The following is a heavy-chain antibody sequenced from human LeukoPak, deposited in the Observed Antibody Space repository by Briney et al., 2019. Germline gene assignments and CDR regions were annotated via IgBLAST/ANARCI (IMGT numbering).Heavy chain of an antibody. CDR2: IDPSDSYT. CDR3: AVEGYSHYGMDV. D-gene: IGHD6-13*01. J-gene: IGHJ6*02. CDR1: GYSFTSYW. V-gene: IGHV5-10-1*01. Sequence: HGESLKISCKGSGYSFTSYWISWVRQMPGKGLEWMGRIDPSDSYTNYSPSFQGHVTISADKSISTAYLQWSSLKASDTAMYYCAVEGYSHYGMDVWGQGTTVTVSS.